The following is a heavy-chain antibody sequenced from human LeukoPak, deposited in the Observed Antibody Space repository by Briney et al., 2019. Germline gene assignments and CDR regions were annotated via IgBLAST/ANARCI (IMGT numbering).Heavy chain of an antibody. J-gene: IGHJ6*02. CDR1: GFTFSTYA. CDR3: ARDRAVGYSYGLYYYYYGMDV. V-gene: IGHV3-30*01. CDR2: ILHDGSQT. Sequence: GGSLRLSCAASGFTFSTYAMHWVRQAPGTGLEWVASILHDGSQTYDADSVKGRFTISRDNSKNTLYLQMNSLRAEDTAVYYCARDRAVGYSYGLYYYYYGMDVWGQGTTVTVSS. D-gene: IGHD5-18*01.